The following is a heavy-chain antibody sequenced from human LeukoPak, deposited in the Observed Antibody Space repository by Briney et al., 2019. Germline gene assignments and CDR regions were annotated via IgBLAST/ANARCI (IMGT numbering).Heavy chain of an antibody. CDR2: INPNIGDA. V-gene: IGHV1-2*02. Sequence: ASVKVSCKASGYTFTGFFMHWVRQAPGQGLEWMGWINPNIGDAYYAQKFQGRVTMTRDRSINTAYMELSRLTSDDTAVYYCARMDLDGGDSIGFDSWGQGTLVSVSS. CDR3: ARMDLDGGDSIGFDS. J-gene: IGHJ5*01. CDR1: GYTFTGFF. D-gene: IGHD2-21*02.